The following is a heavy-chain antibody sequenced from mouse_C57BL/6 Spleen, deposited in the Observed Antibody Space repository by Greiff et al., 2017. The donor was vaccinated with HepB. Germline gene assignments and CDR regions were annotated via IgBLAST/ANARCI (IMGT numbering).Heavy chain of an antibody. D-gene: IGHD1-1*01. V-gene: IGHV1-15*01. J-gene: IGHJ4*01. Sequence: QVHVKQSGAELVRPGASVTLSCKASGYTFTDYEMHWVKQTPVHGLEWIGAIDPETGGTAYNQKFKGKAILTADKSSSTAYMELRSLTSEDSAVYYCTRPTVGAMDYWGQGTSVTVSS. CDR3: TRPTVGAMDY. CDR1: GYTFTDYE. CDR2: IDPETGGT.